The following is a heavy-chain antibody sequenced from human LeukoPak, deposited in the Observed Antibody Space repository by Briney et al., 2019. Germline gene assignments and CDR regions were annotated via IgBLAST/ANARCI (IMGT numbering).Heavy chain of an antibody. CDR3: AKANWVSNADAVW. J-gene: IGHJ4*02. D-gene: IGHD1-1*01. CDR2: ISGGGET. CDR1: GFSFTNYA. Sequence: GGSLRLSCAASGFSFTNYAMSWDRQAPARGPEWVSSISGGGETFYADSVKGRFTLSRDDSRNTVYLQLNNLSVEDTAIYYCAKANWVSNADAVWWGQGTQVTVSS. V-gene: IGHV3-23*01.